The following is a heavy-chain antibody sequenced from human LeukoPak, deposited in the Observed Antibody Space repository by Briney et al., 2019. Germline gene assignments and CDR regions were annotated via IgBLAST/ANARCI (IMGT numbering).Heavy chain of an antibody. CDR1: GGSISTYY. Sequence: SETLSLTCTVSGGSISTYYWSWIRQPPGKGLEWIGYIYPSGSTKYNPSLKSRVTVSVDTSKNQFSLKLSSVTAADTAVYYCARHTLAAAFDYWGQGTLVTVSS. J-gene: IGHJ4*02. D-gene: IGHD6-13*01. V-gene: IGHV4-4*09. CDR3: ARHTLAAAFDY. CDR2: IYPSGST.